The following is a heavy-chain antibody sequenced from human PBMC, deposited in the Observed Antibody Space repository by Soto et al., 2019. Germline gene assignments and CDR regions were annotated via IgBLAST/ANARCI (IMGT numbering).Heavy chain of an antibody. CDR2: ISGSGGST. Sequence: GALRLSCATSGFTFSSYAMSWVRQAPGKGLEWVSAISGSGGSTYYADSVKGRFTISRDNSKNTLYLQMNSLRAEDTAVYYCAKKKGTDSYDSSGPLDYWGQGTLVTVSS. CDR3: AKKKGTDSYDSSGPLDY. V-gene: IGHV3-23*01. CDR1: GFTFSSYA. D-gene: IGHD3-22*01. J-gene: IGHJ4*02.